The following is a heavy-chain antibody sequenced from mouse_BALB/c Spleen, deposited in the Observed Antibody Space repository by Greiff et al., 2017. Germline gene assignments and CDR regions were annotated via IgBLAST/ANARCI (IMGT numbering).Heavy chain of an antibody. D-gene: IGHD3-1*01. Sequence: QVQLQQSGAELARPGASVKMSCKASGYTFTSYTMHWVKQRPGQGLEWIGYINPSSGYTNYNQKFKDKATLTADKSSSTAYMQLSSLTSEDSAVYYCARLGGYEGYFDYWGQGTTLTVSS. CDR1: GYTFTSYT. CDR2: INPSSGYT. CDR3: ARLGGYEGYFDY. V-gene: IGHV1-4*01. J-gene: IGHJ2*01.